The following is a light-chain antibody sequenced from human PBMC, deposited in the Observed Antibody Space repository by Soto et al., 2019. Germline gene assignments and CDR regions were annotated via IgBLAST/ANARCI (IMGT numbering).Light chain of an antibody. CDR1: SSNIGAGYT. CDR3: QSYDSSLSGSL. CDR2: GNT. J-gene: IGLJ2*01. Sequence: QSVLTQPPSVSEAPGQRVTISCTGSSSNIGAGYTVHWYQQIPGTAPKLLIYGNTNRPSGVPDRFSGSKSGTSASLAITGLQAEDEADYYCQSYDSSLSGSLFGGGTKLTVL. V-gene: IGLV1-40*01.